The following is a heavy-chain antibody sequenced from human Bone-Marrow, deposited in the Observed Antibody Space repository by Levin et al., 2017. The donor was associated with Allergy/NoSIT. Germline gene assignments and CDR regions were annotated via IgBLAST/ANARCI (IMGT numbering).Heavy chain of an antibody. V-gene: IGHV3-74*01. CDR2: TDTDGYTT. D-gene: IGHD1-26*01. J-gene: IGHJ4*02. CDR3: IRDLAGKGGY. Sequence: PGGSLRLSCAASGYSFSNYWMHWVRQAPGQGLVWVSRTDTDGYTTNYADSVKGRFTISRDNAKNTLYLQMNSLRAEDTAVYYCIRDLAGKGGYWGPGTLVTVSS. CDR1: GYSFSNYW.